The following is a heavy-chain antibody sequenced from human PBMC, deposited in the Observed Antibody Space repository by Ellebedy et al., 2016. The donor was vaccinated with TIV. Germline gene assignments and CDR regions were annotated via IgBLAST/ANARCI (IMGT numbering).Heavy chain of an antibody. D-gene: IGHD3-22*01. J-gene: IGHJ4*02. V-gene: IGHV3-23*01. CDR3: AKGRGGGSDSSAPRYYFDY. CDR2: INYSGGNT. Sequence: GESLKISCAASGFTFSNYAMNWVRQAPGKGLEWVSGINYSGGNTYYTDSVKGRFTISRDNSKNTLYLQMTSLRAEDTAIYYCAKGRGGGSDSSAPRYYFDYWGLGTLVTVSS. CDR1: GFTFSNYA.